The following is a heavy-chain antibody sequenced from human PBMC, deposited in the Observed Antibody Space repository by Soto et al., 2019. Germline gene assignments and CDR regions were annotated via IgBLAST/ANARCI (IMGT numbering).Heavy chain of an antibody. V-gene: IGHV2-5*02. CDR3: AHRSRGYAYYFDQ. CDR2: IFWDDDK. D-gene: IGHD5-12*01. CDR1: GFSLSTRGVG. Sequence: QITLKESGPTLVKPTQTLTLTCSFSGFSLSTRGVGVGWIRQPPGKALEWLALIFWDDDKWYSPSLRSRLTITEHTSKNQVVLTMTNIDPVDTATYYCAHRSRGYAYYFDQWGQGTLVTVSS. J-gene: IGHJ4*02.